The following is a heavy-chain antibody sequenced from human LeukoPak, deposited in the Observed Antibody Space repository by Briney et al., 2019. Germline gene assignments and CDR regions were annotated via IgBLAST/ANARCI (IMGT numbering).Heavy chain of an antibody. V-gene: IGHV4-39*01. CDR2: IYYSGST. J-gene: IGHJ5*02. CDR3: ARPRSYCSSTSCYQHGWFDP. CDR1: GGSISSGGYY. D-gene: IGHD2-2*01. Sequence: SQTLSLTCTVSGGSISSGGYYWSWIRQPPGKGLEWIGSIYYSGSTYYNPSLKSRVTISVDTSKNQFSLKLSSVTAADTAVYYCARPRSYCSSTSCYQHGWFDPWGQGTLVTVSS.